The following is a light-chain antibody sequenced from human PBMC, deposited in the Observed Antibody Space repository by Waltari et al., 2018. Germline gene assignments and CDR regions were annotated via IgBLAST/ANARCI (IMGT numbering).Light chain of an antibody. CDR1: ALPKQY. Sequence: SYELTQPPSVSVSPGQTARITCSGDALPKQYAYWYQQKPGQAPVLVIYKDRERPSGIPERFSGSSSGTTVTLTISGVQAEDGADYYCQSADSSGTYVVFGGGTKLTVL. V-gene: IGLV3-25*03. J-gene: IGLJ2*01. CDR2: KDR. CDR3: QSADSSGTYVV.